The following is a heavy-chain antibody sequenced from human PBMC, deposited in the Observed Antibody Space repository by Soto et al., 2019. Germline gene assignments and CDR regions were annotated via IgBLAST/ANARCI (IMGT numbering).Heavy chain of an antibody. CDR3: ARQRRYCSSTSCYAVGMRYYYYMDV. Sequence: SETLSLTCTVSGGSISSYYLSWIRQPPGKGLEWIGYIYHSGSTNYNPSLKSRVTISVDTSKNQFSLKLSSVTAADTAVYYCARQRRYCSSTSCYAVGMRYYYYMDVWGKGTTVTVSS. CDR1: GGSISSYY. J-gene: IGHJ6*03. CDR2: IYHSGST. V-gene: IGHV4-59*12. D-gene: IGHD2-2*01.